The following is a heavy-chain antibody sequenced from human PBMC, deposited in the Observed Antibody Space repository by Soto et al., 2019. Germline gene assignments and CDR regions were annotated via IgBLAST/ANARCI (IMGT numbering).Heavy chain of an antibody. CDR2: IYSGGST. Sequence: PGGSLRLSCAASGFTFSSYSMIWVRQAPGKGLEWVSVIYSGGSTYYADSVKGRFTISRDNSKNTLYLQMNSLRAEDTAVYYCARSPYSYGPIDYWGQGTLVTISS. CDR3: ARSPYSYGPIDY. J-gene: IGHJ4*02. D-gene: IGHD5-18*01. V-gene: IGHV3-66*01. CDR1: GFTFSSYS.